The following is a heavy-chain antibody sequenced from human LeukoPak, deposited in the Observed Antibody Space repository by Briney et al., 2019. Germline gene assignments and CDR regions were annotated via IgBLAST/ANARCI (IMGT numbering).Heavy chain of an antibody. CDR2: INWNGGST. V-gene: IGHV3-20*04. CDR3: ATLGVHYCSSTSCYRGWTHYYYYYMDV. D-gene: IGHD2-2*02. CDR1: GFTFDDYG. J-gene: IGHJ6*03. Sequence: GGSLRLSCAASGFTFDDYGMSWVRQAPGKGLEWVSGINWNGGSTGYADSVKGRFTISRDNAKNSLYLQMNSLRAEDTALYYCATLGVHYCSSTSCYRGWTHYYYYYMDVWGKGTTVTVSS.